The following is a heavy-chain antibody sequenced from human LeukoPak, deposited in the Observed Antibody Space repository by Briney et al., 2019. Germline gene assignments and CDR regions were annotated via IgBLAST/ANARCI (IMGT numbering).Heavy chain of an antibody. CDR1: GFTFSGSG. V-gene: IGHV3-30*02. D-gene: IGHD2-2*01. CDR2: IRYDGSNK. Sequence: GGSLRLSCAASGFTFSGSGMHWVRQAPGKGLEWVTFIRYDGSNKYYTDSVKGRFTISRDNSKNTLYLQMDSLRAEDTAVYYCARDETSDYWGQGTLVTVSS. J-gene: IGHJ4*02. CDR3: ARDETSDY.